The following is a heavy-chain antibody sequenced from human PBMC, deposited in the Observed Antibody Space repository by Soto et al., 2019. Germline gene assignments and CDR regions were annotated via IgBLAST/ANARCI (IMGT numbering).Heavy chain of an antibody. J-gene: IGHJ5*02. Sequence: QVQLQESGPGLVKPSETLSLTCTVSGGSISSYYWSWIRQPPGKGLEWIGYIYYSGSTNYNPSLKSRVTISVDTSKNQFSLKLSSVTAADTAVYYCARDKGYCSGGSCYWFDPWGQGTLVTVSS. V-gene: IGHV4-59*01. D-gene: IGHD2-15*01. CDR1: GGSISSYY. CDR2: IYYSGST. CDR3: ARDKGYCSGGSCYWFDP.